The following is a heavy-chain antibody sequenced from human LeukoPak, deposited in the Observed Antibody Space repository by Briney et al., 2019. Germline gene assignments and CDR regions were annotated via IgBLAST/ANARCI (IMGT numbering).Heavy chain of an antibody. D-gene: IGHD3-10*01. V-gene: IGHV1-2*02. Sequence: ASVKVSCKASGYTLTGYYMHWVRQAPGQGLEWMGWINPNSGGTNYAQKFQGRVTMTRDTSISTAYMELSRLRSDDTAVYSCARRVRYYYGSGSPSRPVYYYMDVWGKGTTVTVSS. CDR1: GYTLTGYY. CDR2: INPNSGGT. J-gene: IGHJ6*03. CDR3: ARRVRYYYGSGSPSRPVYYYMDV.